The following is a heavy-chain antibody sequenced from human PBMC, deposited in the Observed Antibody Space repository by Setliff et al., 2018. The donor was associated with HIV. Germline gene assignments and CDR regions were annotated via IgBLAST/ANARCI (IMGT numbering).Heavy chain of an antibody. CDR2: IHYSGSN. V-gene: IGHV4-59*11. J-gene: IGHJ4*02. CDR3: ARERYFYHNDGSRSRHFDY. D-gene: IGHD3-10*01. Sequence: SETLSLTCTVSGGSISGHYWSWIRQTPGKGLEWIGSIHYSGSNVNNPSLKSRITMSLDASKNQFSLKVNSVTAADTAVYYCARERYFYHNDGSRSRHFDYWGQGALVTVSS. CDR1: GGSISGHY.